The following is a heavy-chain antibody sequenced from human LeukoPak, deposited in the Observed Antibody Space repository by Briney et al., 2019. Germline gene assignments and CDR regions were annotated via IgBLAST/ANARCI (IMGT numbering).Heavy chain of an antibody. J-gene: IGHJ5*02. Sequence: GGSLRLSCAASGFIFSSFGMHWVRQAPGKGLEWVADIWYNGSNKYYAESVRGRFTISRDNSKNTLYLQMNSLRAEDTAVYYCSRGGYGDYNNWFDPWGQGTLVIVSS. CDR2: IWYNGSNK. V-gene: IGHV3-33*01. D-gene: IGHD4-17*01. CDR3: SRGGYGDYNNWFDP. CDR1: GFIFSSFG.